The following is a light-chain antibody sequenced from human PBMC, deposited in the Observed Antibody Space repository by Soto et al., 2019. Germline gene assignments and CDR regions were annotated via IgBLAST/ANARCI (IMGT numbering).Light chain of an antibody. J-gene: IGLJ1*01. V-gene: IGLV2-14*01. Sequence: QSVLTQPASVSGSPGQSITVSCTGTSIDVGGYNYVSWYQQYPGTAPKLIIYEVNNRPSGVSNRFSGSKSANTASLTISGLQAEDEADYYCASFTTSSTRVFGTGTKLTVL. CDR2: EVN. CDR3: ASFTTSSTRV. CDR1: SIDVGGYNY.